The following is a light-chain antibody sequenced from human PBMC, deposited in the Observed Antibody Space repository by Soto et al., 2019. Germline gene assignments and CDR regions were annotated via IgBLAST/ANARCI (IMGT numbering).Light chain of an antibody. V-gene: IGLV2-14*01. CDR3: RSYTGSSTPYV. CDR1: SSDVGAYNY. CDR2: DVS. J-gene: IGLJ1*01. Sequence: QSALTQPASVSGSPGQSITISCTGTSSDVGAYNYVSWYQQHPGKAPKLMIFDVSNRPSGVSSRFSGSKSGNTASLTISGLQAEDEADYYCRSYTGSSTPYVFGTGTKVTVL.